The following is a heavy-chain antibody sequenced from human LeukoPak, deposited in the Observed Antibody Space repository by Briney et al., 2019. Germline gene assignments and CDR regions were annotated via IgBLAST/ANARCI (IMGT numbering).Heavy chain of an antibody. Sequence: GGSLRLSCAASGFTFSTQRMNWVRQAPGKGLEWVSSISTGSSYISYVDSVKGRLTISRDNAKNSLYLQMNSLRAEDTAVYYCAKGNEQWLADYWGQGTLVTVSS. V-gene: IGHV3-21*01. CDR2: ISTGSSYI. CDR1: GFTFSTQR. D-gene: IGHD6-19*01. CDR3: AKGNEQWLADY. J-gene: IGHJ4*02.